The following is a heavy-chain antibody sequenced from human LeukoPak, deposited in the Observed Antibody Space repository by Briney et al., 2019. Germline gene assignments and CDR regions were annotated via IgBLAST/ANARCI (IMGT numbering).Heavy chain of an antibody. V-gene: IGHV1-2*04. CDR2: IEPKRGHT. Sequence: GASVKVSCKTSVYTFTVKFFHWLPQPPGQGLEYVGGIEPKRGHTLFGQKFRGWVTVSWDTSPSTAYMDLTRLRSDDTAVYYCAIEDCYDGSGCSKNFQYWGRGTLVTVSS. CDR1: VYTFTVKF. D-gene: IGHD3-22*01. CDR3: AIEDCYDGSGCSKNFQY. J-gene: IGHJ4*02.